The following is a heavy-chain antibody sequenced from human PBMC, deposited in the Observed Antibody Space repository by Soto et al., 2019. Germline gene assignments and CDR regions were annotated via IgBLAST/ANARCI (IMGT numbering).Heavy chain of an antibody. V-gene: IGHV5-10-1*01. D-gene: IGHD6-6*01. Sequence: PGESLKISCKGSGYSFTSYWISWVRQMPGKGLEWMGRIDPSDSYTNYSPSFQGHVTISADKSISTAYLQWSSLKASDTAMYYCAKDISSSSEYYYYGMDVWGQGTTVTVSS. CDR1: GYSFTSYW. CDR2: IDPSDSYT. J-gene: IGHJ6*02. CDR3: AKDISSSSEYYYYGMDV.